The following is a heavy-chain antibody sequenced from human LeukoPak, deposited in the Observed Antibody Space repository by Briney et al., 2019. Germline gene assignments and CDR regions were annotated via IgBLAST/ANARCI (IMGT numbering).Heavy chain of an antibody. J-gene: IGHJ4*02. CDR3: ARPSFRTGSYFDH. Sequence: PGGSLRLSCAASGFTFSSYAMSWVRQAPGKGLEWVSAISGSGGSTYYADSVKGRFTISRDNSKTSLYLQMNSLRVEDTAVYYCARPSFRTGSYFDHWGQGTLVTVSS. CDR1: GFTFSSYA. D-gene: IGHD3/OR15-3a*01. V-gene: IGHV3-23*01. CDR2: ISGSGGST.